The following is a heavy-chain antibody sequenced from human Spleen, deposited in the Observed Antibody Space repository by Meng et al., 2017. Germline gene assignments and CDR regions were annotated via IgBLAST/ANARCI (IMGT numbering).Heavy chain of an antibody. J-gene: IGHJ4*02. CDR1: GFTFSSYA. Sequence: GGSLRLSCTASGFTFSSYAMSWVRQAPGKGLEWVSSISISGEDTKYADSVKGRFTVSRDNSRSTVFLQMNSLRVEDTAVYYCAKEIRPNDYWGQGTLVTVSS. V-gene: IGHV3-23*01. CDR2: ISISGEDT. CDR3: AKEIRPNDY.